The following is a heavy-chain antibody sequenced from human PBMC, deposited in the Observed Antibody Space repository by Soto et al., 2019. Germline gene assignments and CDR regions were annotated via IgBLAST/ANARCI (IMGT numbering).Heavy chain of an antibody. CDR1: GYTFTRYG. V-gene: IGHV1-18*01. CDR2: INAGNGNT. Sequence: ASVKLSCKASGYTFTRYGSSWVRQAPGQGLEWMGWINAGNGNTKYSQKFQGRVTITRDTSTSTVYLELISLRSEDTAVYYCARALERYYDSSGSPFQHWGQGTLVTVSS. J-gene: IGHJ1*01. CDR3: ARALERYYDSSGSPFQH. D-gene: IGHD3-22*01.